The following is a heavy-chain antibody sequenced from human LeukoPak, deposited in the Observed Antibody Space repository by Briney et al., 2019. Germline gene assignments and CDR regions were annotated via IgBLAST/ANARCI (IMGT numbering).Heavy chain of an antibody. D-gene: IGHD2-21*02. CDR3: ARAEVVTATYYYYYYYMDV. CDR2: IYYSGST. V-gene: IGHV4-39*07. Sequence: PSETLSLTCTVSGGSISSSSYYWGWIRQPPGKGLEWIGSIYYSGSTYYNPSLKSRVTISVDTSKNQFSLKLSSVTAADTAVYYCARAEVVTATYYYYYYYMDVWGKGTTVTVSS. J-gene: IGHJ6*03. CDR1: GGSISSSSYY.